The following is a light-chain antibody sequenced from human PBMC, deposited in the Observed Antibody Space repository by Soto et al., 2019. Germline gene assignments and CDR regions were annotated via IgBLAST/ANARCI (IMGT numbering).Light chain of an antibody. J-gene: IGKJ1*01. CDR2: DAS. Sequence: DIQMTQSPSTLSASVGDRVTISCRASQTISSWLAWYQQKPGKAPKLLIYDASSLESGVPSRFSGSGSGTEITLTISSLQTDDFATYYCQQYNNYPLTFGQGTKVDIK. CDR1: QTISSW. CDR3: QQYNNYPLT. V-gene: IGKV1-5*01.